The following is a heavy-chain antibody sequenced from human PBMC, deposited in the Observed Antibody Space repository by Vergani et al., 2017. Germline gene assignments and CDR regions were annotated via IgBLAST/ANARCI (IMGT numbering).Heavy chain of an antibody. CDR1: GGTFSSYA. V-gene: IGHV1-69*01. Sequence: QVQLVQSGAEVKKPGSSVKVSCKASGGTFSSYAISWVRQAPGHGLEWMGGIIPIFGTANYAQKFQGRVTITADESTSTAYMELSSLRSEDTAVYYCARQTYRNYEGAYYYYYMDVWGKGSTVTASS. J-gene: IGHJ6*03. CDR3: ARQTYRNYEGAYYYYYMDV. D-gene: IGHD4-11*01. CDR2: IIPIFGTA.